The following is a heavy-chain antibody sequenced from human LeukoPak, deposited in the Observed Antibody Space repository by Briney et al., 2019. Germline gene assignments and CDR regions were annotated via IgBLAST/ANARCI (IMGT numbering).Heavy chain of an antibody. D-gene: IGHD5-18*01. CDR3: ARAVFGGYSYGYYFDY. J-gene: IGHJ4*02. CDR2: IYYSGST. V-gene: IGHV4-59*01. Sequence: SETLSLTCTVSGGSISSYYWSWIRQPPGKGLEWIGYIYYSGSTNYNPSLKSRVTISVDTSKNQFSLKLSSVTAADTAVYYCARAVFGGYSYGYYFDYWGQETLVTVSS. CDR1: GGSISSYY.